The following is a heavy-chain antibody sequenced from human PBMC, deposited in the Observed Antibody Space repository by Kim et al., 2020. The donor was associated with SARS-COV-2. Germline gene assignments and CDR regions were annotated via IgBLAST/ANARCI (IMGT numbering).Heavy chain of an antibody. Sequence: GGSLRLSCVASGFMFSGYWMSWVRQAPGKGLEWVASTKEDGSEKYYVDSVKGRFTISRDNARNTLYLQMNSLRDDDTAVYYCARDGGFCSGGACYTAHDFWGQEHLATV. V-gene: IGHV3-7*03. CDR3: ARDGGFCSGGACYTAHDF. J-gene: IGHJ4*02. CDR2: TKEDGSEK. D-gene: IGHD2-15*01. CDR1: GFMFSGYW.